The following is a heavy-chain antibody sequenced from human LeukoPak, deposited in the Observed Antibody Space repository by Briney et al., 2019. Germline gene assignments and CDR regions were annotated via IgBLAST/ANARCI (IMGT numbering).Heavy chain of an antibody. J-gene: IGHJ4*02. CDR2: INHSGST. CDR3: ARGLGSHSSQLAD. D-gene: IGHD2-15*01. V-gene: IGHV4-34*01. CDR1: GGSFSGYY. Sequence: SETLSLTCAVYGGSFSGYYWSWIRQPPGKGLEWIGEINHSGSTNYNPSLKSRVSVSLDTSKRQFSLILTSVSAADTAVYYCARGLGSHSSQLADWGQGTLVTVSS.